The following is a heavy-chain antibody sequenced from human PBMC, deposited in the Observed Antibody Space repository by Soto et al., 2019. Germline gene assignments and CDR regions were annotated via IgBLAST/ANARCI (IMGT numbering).Heavy chain of an antibody. D-gene: IGHD5-18*01. J-gene: IGHJ4*02. CDR2: TYYRSKWYN. Sequence: SQTLSLTCAISGDSVSSNSAAWNWIRQSPSRGLEWLGRTYYRSKWYNDYAVSVKSRIAINPDTSKNQFSLQLNSVTPEDTAVYYCARDQSPGYSYGWFYFDYWGQGTLVTVSS. CDR1: GDSVSSNSAA. V-gene: IGHV6-1*01. CDR3: ARDQSPGYSYGWFYFDY.